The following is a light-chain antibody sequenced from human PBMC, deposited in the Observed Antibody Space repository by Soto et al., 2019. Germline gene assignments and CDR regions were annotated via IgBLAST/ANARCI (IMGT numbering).Light chain of an antibody. V-gene: IGLV1-40*01. CDR3: SSYAGSDNLA. Sequence: QSVLTQPPSVSGAPGQRVTISCTGSSSNIGAGYDVHWYQQLPGTAPKLLIYGNNNRPSGVPDRFSGSKSGTSASLAITGLQAEDEAEYYCSSYAGSDNLAFGGGTKVTVL. J-gene: IGLJ2*01. CDR2: GNN. CDR1: SSNIGAGYD.